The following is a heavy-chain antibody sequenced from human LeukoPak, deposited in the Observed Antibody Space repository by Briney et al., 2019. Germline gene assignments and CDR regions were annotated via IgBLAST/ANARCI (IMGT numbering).Heavy chain of an antibody. CDR3: ARDKAVTTELTQYLHH. CDR1: GYTFTNYG. Sequence: GASVKVSCKASGYTFTNYGVSWVRQAPGQGLEWMGWISGYNGYTNYAQKFQFRVTMTTDTSTSTAYMELRSLTSDDTAVYYCARDKAVTTELTQYLHHRGQGTLVTVSS. D-gene: IGHD4-11*01. J-gene: IGHJ1*01. V-gene: IGHV1-18*01. CDR2: ISGYNGYT.